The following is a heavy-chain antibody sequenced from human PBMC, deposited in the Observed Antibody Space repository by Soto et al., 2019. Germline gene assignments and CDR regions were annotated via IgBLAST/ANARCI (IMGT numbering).Heavy chain of an antibody. CDR2: IRSKTDGGTT. D-gene: IGHD6-13*01. V-gene: IGHV3-15*01. Sequence: VQLVESGGGLVEPGGSLRLSCAASGITFSNAWMNWVRKAPGKGLEYIGRIRSKTDGGTTEYAAPVEGRFTVSRDDSKNTLYLQMSGLKTDDTAVYYCTTTRPGTNVFDNWGQGTLVTVSS. CDR1: GITFSNAW. J-gene: IGHJ3*02. CDR3: TTTRPGTNVFDN.